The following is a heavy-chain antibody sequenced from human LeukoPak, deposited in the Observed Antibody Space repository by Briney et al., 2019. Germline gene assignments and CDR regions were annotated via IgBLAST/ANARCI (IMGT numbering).Heavy chain of an antibody. J-gene: IGHJ5*02. V-gene: IGHV4-59*08. CDR2: IYYSGST. D-gene: IGHD3-3*01. Sequence: PSETLSLTCTVSGGSISSYYWSWIRQPPGKGLEWIGYIYYSGSTNYNPSLKSRVTISVDTSKNQFSLKLSSVTAADTAVYYCARLNYDFWSGYHRGSWFDPWGQGTLVTVSS. CDR1: GGSISSYY. CDR3: ARLNYDFWSGYHRGSWFDP.